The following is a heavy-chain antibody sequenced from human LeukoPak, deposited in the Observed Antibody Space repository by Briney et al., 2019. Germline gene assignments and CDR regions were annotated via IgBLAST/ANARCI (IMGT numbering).Heavy chain of an antibody. D-gene: IGHD2-2*02. CDR3: AREERYCSSTSCYMIAFDI. V-gene: IGHV4-4*07. CDR2: IYSNGST. CDR1: GGSISSYY. Sequence: SETLFLTCTVSGGSISSYYWSWIPQPAGKGPEGIWRIYSNGSTNYNPSLKSRVTMSVDTSKNQFSLKLSSVTAADTAVYYCAREERYCSSTSCYMIAFDIWGQGTMVTVSS. J-gene: IGHJ3*02.